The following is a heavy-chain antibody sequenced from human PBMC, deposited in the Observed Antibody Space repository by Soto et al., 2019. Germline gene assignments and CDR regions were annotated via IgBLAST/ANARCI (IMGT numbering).Heavy chain of an antibody. Sequence: QVQLVQSGAEVRKPGASVRLSCATSGYNFNQYYIHWVRQAPGQGLEWMGIINLRGGTTEYAHKFRGRVTVTGDTSTRTAYMELSSLRSEDTAVYFCARGPDDSDLPRWDYWGQGTLITVSS. CDR3: ARGPDDSDLPRWDY. J-gene: IGHJ4*02. CDR2: INLRGGTT. D-gene: IGHD4-17*01. CDR1: GYNFNQYY. V-gene: IGHV1-46*02.